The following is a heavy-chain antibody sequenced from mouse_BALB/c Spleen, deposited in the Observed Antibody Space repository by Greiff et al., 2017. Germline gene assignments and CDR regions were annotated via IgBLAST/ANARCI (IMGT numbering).Heavy chain of an antibody. CDR2: ISYSGST. Sequence: EVKLVESGPGLVKPSQSLSLTCTVTGYSITSDYAWNWIRQFPGNKLEWMGYISYSGSTSYNPSLKSRISITRDTSKNQFFLQLNSVTTEDTATYYCARGGYDADYWGQGTTLTVSS. D-gene: IGHD2-2*01. CDR3: ARGGYDADY. J-gene: IGHJ2*01. CDR1: GYSITSDYA. V-gene: IGHV3-2*02.